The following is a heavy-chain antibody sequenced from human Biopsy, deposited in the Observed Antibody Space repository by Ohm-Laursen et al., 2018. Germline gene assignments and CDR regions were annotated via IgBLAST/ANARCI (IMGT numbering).Heavy chain of an antibody. J-gene: IGHJ4*02. CDR1: GFSFSSYA. CDR3: ATDGAGSYNEN. D-gene: IGHD3-10*01. V-gene: IGHV3-9*01. CDR2: ISWNSDTI. Sequence: SLRLSCAASGFSFSSYAMHWVRQAPGKGLEWVSSISWNSDTIGYADSVKGRFTVSRDNAKNSLYLEMNNLTVEDTAVYYCATDGAGSYNENWGQGTLVSVSS.